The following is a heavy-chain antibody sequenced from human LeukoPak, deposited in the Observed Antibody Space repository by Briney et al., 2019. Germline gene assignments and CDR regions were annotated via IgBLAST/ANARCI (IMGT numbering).Heavy chain of an antibody. CDR1: GFSLSNYG. J-gene: IGHJ4*02. Sequence: PGGSPRLSCAASGFSLSNYGLHWVRQGPGKGLEWLAVINYDGSNRYYADSVKGRFTISRDNAKNMVYLQMNSLRVEDTAVYYCVRDQGRYLFDYWGQGTLVTVSS. V-gene: IGHV3-33*01. D-gene: IGHD6-19*01. CDR3: VRDQGRYLFDY. CDR2: INYDGSNR.